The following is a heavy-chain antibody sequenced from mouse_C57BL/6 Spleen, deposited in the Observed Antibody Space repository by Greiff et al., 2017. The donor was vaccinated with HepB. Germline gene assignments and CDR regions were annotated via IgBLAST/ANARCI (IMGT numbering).Heavy chain of an antibody. V-gene: IGHV3-6*01. Sequence: VQLKQSGPGLVKPSQSLSLTCSVPGYSITSGYYWNWIRQFPGNKLEWMGYISYDGSNNYNPSLKNRISITRDTSKNQFCLKLNSVTTEDTATHCCARDYDWSIDVWGTGTTVTVSS. D-gene: IGHD2-12*01. CDR3: ARDYDWSIDV. CDR1: GYSITSGYY. CDR2: ISYDGSN. J-gene: IGHJ1*03.